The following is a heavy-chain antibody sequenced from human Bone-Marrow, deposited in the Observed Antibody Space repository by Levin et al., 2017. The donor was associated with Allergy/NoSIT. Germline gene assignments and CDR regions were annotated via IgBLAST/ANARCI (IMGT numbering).Heavy chain of an antibody. D-gene: IGHD3-16*01. CDR2: INWNSNTI. CDR1: GFTFDDFA. CDR3: AKVPSSFGGSYYFRH. Sequence: GGSLRLSCAASGFTFDDFAMHWVRQAPEKGLEWVSGINWNSNTIDYADSVKGRFTISRDNAKNSLYLQMNSLRPEDTAFYYCAKVPSSFGGSYYFRHWGRGTLVTVSS. J-gene: IGHJ4*02. V-gene: IGHV3-9*01.